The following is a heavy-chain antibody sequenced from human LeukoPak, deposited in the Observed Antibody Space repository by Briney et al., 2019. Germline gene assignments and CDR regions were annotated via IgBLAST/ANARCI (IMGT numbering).Heavy chain of an antibody. CDR1: GGTFSSYA. CDR3: ARDGRGSGYDGGFDY. CDR2: IIPIFGTA. J-gene: IGHJ4*02. V-gene: IGHV1-69*01. D-gene: IGHD5-12*01. Sequence: GSSVKVSCKASGGTFSSYAISWVRQAPGQGLEWMGGIIPIFGTANYAQKFQGRVTITADESTSTAYMELSSLRSEDTAVYYCARDGRGSGYDGGFDYWGQGTLVTVS.